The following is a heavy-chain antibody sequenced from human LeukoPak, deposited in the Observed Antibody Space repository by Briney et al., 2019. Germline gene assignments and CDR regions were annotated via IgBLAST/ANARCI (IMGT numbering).Heavy chain of an antibody. CDR2: INPNSGGT. CDR1: GYTFTGYY. J-gene: IGHJ4*02. D-gene: IGHD4-11*01. Sequence: GASVKGSCKASGYTFTGYYMHWVRQATGQGLEWMGWINPNSGGTNYAQKFQGRVTMTRDTSISTAYMELRRLRSDDTAVYYCARIYSNYAFDYWGQGTLVTVSS. V-gene: IGHV1-2*02. CDR3: ARIYSNYAFDY.